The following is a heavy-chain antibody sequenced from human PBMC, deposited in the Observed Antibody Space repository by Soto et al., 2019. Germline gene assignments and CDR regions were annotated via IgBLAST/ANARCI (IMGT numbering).Heavy chain of an antibody. J-gene: IGHJ4*02. CDR3: ARDRYATDWGGNYFYS. Sequence: QVQLVESGGGVVQPGTSLTLSCAASGFFFSSYALHWVRQTPGKGLEWVAFISYDGKNKDYSDSVKGRFTMSRDNSRNTIHLPMSSLRPADTAIYYCARDRYATDWGGNYFYSWGQGALVTVSS. D-gene: IGHD7-27*01. CDR1: GFFFSSYA. V-gene: IGHV3-30*04. CDR2: ISYDGKNK.